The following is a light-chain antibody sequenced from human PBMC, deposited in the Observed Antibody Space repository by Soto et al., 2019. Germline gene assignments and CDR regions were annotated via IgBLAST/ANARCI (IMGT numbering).Light chain of an antibody. CDR1: QSVSSSY. CDR3: QQYGSSRLT. J-gene: IGKJ4*01. CDR2: GAS. Sequence: EIVLTQSPGTLSLSPGERATLSCRASQSVSSSYLAWYQQKPGQAPRLLIYGASSRATGIPDRFSGSGSGPDLTLTISRLEPEDFAVYYCQQYGSSRLTFGGGTKVEIK. V-gene: IGKV3-20*01.